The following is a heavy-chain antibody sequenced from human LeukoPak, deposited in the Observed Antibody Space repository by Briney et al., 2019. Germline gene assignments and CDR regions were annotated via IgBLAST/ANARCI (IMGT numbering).Heavy chain of an antibody. V-gene: IGHV3-30*18. CDR2: ISYDGSNK. J-gene: IGHJ6*02. CDR1: GFTFSSYG. Sequence: GGSLRLSCAASGFTFSSYGMHWVRQAPGKGLEWVAVISYDGSNKYYADSVKGRFTISRDNSKNTLYLQMNSLRAEDTAVYYCAKDRVNFGVVLYGMDVWGQGTTVTVSS. CDR3: AKDRVNFGVVLYGMDV. D-gene: IGHD3-3*01.